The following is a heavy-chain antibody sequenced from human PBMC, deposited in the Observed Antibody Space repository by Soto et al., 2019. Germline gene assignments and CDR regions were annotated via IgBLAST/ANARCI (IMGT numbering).Heavy chain of an antibody. J-gene: IGHJ2*01. V-gene: IGHV4-4*02. D-gene: IGHD6-6*01. CDR2: IYHSGST. CDR3: ASQDYSSSTAAAFVVYGYFDL. CDR1: GGSISSSKW. Sequence: QMQLQESGPGLVKPSGTLSLTCGVSGGSISSSKWWTWVRQPPGKGPEWIGEIYHSGSTNYNPSLTSRIIISLDKSKNQFYLTLPSVTAADTAVYYCASQDYSSSTAAAFVVYGYFDLWGRGILVPVSS.